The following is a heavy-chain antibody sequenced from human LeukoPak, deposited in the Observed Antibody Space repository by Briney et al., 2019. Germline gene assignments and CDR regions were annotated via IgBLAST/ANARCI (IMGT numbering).Heavy chain of an antibody. D-gene: IGHD4-23*01. CDR3: ARDGPTTVVNQDYYYGMDV. Sequence: GASVKVSCKASGGTFSSYAISWVRQAPGQGLEWMGIINPSGGSTSYAQKFQGRVTMTRDTSTSTVYMELSSLRSEDTAVYYCARDGPTTVVNQDYYYGMDVWGQGTTVTVSS. CDR1: GGTFSSYA. V-gene: IGHV1-46*01. CDR2: INPSGGST. J-gene: IGHJ6*02.